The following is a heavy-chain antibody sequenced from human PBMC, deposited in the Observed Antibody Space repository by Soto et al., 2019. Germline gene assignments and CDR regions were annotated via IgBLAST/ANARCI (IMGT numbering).Heavy chain of an antibody. CDR1: GGSISSGGYS. J-gene: IGHJ5*02. CDR3: ARALSTVTTSWFDP. CDR2: IYHSGST. Sequence: SETLSLTCAVSGGSISSGGYSWGWIRQPPGKGLEWIGYIYHSGSTYYNPSLKSRVTISVDRSKNQFSLKLSSVTAADTAVYYCARALSTVTTSWFDPWGQGTLVTVSS. V-gene: IGHV4-30-2*01. D-gene: IGHD4-4*01.